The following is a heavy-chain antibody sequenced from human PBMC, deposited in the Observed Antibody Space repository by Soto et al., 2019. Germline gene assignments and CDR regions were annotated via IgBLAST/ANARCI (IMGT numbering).Heavy chain of an antibody. V-gene: IGHV4-38-2*02. D-gene: IGHD3-22*01. CDR1: GFSISSGHY. Sequence: SETLSLTCGVSGFSISSGHYWGWIRQPPEKGLEWIASIYHSGITYYNPPLKSRVTISVDTSKNQFSLKLSSLTAADTAVYYCARDDYDSSGSPYFDYWGQGTLVTVSS. CDR3: ARDDYDSSGSPYFDY. CDR2: IYHSGIT. J-gene: IGHJ4*02.